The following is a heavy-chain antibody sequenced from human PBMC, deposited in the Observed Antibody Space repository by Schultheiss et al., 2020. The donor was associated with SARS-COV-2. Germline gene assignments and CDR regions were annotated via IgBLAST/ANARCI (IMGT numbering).Heavy chain of an antibody. D-gene: IGHD4-17*01. CDR2: IYYSGST. J-gene: IGHJ4*02. CDR3: VRVDYGDYYYFDY. CDR1: GGSISSYY. Sequence: ETLSLTCTVSGGSISSYYWSWIRQPPGKGLEWIGYIYYSGSTNYNPSLKSRVTISVDTSKNQFSLKLSSVTAADTAVYYCVRVDYGDYYYFDYWGQGTLVTVSS. V-gene: IGHV4-59*01.